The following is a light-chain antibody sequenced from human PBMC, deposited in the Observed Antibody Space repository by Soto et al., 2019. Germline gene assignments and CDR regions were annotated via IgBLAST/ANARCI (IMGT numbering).Light chain of an antibody. CDR1: QSVSRY. J-gene: IGKJ1*01. Sequence: EIVLTQSPATLSLSPGERATLSCRASQSVSRYLAWYQHKPGQAPRLLIYDASKRATVIPARFSGSGSGTDFTLTISSLEPEDFAVYYCQQRSNWPPTWTFGQGTRVEIK. V-gene: IGKV3-11*01. CDR2: DAS. CDR3: QQRSNWPPTWT.